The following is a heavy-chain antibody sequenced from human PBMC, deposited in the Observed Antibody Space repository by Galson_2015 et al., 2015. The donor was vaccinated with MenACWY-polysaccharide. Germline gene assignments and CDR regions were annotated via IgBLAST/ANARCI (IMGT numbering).Heavy chain of an antibody. V-gene: IGHV1-8*01. J-gene: IGHJ4*02. Sequence: SVKVSCKASGYTFTNYGVTWVRQASGQGLEWMGWMNPNSGNTGYAQKFQGRVAMTRDTATSTAYMELRMLRYDDTAVYYCTRIIARKHTFVDSWGQGTLVSVS. D-gene: IGHD2-21*01. CDR1: GYTFTNYG. CDR3: TRIIARKHTFVDS. CDR2: MNPNSGNT.